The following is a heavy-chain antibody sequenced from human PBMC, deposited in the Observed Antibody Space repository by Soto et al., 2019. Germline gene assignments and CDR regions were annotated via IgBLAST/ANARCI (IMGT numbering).Heavy chain of an antibody. D-gene: IGHD2-15*01. V-gene: IGHV4-4*02. Sequence: PSETLSLTCAVSGASVISTKWWSWVRQSPGKGLEWIGEIHHSETTNYNPSLESRVTISIDKSKNQFSLKLSSVTAADTAVYYCARGSVVVASTTRRRGFDPWGQGTLVTVSS. CDR2: IHHSETT. CDR1: GASVISTKW. J-gene: IGHJ5*02. CDR3: ARGSVVVASTTRRRGFDP.